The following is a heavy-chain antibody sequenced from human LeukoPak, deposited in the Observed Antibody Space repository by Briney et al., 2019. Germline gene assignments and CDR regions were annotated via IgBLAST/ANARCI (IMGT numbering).Heavy chain of an antibody. J-gene: IGHJ4*02. CDR3: ARVSGSYGD. Sequence: SSETLSLTCTVSGYSISSGYYWGWIRQPPGKGLEWVSVIYSGGSTYYADSVKGRFTISRDNSKNTLYLQMNSLRAEDTAVYYCARVSGSYGDWGQGTLVTVSS. CDR2: IYSGGST. D-gene: IGHD1-26*01. V-gene: IGHV3-66*01. CDR1: GYSISSGYY.